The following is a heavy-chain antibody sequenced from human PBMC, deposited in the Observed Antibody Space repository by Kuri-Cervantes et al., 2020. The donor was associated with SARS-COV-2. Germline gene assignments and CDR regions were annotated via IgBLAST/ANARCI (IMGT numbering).Heavy chain of an antibody. J-gene: IGHJ1*01. CDR1: GFTFSSYA. CDR2: IGGSGVRT. Sequence: GESLKISCAASGFTFSSYAMNWVRQAPGKGLEWVSVIGGSGVRTNYADPVKGRFTISRDNSKNTLYLQMNSLRAEDTAVYYCAKVGGHREYFQNWGQGTLVTVSS. CDR3: AKVGGHREYFQN. V-gene: IGHV3-23*01. D-gene: IGHD3-16*01.